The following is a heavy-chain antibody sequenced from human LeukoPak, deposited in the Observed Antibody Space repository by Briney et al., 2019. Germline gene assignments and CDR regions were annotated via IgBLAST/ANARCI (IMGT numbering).Heavy chain of an antibody. V-gene: IGHV1-46*01. CDR2: INPSGGST. CDR3: ARGGPILNPMDV. CDR1: GGTFISYA. Sequence: ASVKVSCKASGGTFISYAISWVRQAPGQGLEWMGIINPSGGSTSYAQKFQGRVTMTRDTSTSTVYMELSSLRSEDTAVYYCARGGPILNPMDVWGQGTTVTVSS. J-gene: IGHJ6*02.